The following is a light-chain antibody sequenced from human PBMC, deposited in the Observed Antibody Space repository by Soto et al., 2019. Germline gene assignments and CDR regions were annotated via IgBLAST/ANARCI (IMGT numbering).Light chain of an antibody. CDR3: HSYDSSLSGSYV. V-gene: IGLV1-40*01. CDR2: VNN. J-gene: IGLJ1*01. Sequence: QSVLTQPPSVSGAPGQRVTISCTGSSSNIGAGYDVNWYQQLPGTAPRLLIYVNNNRPSGVPDRFSGSKSGTSASLAITGLQAEDEADYYCHSYDSSLSGSYVFVTGTKVTVL. CDR1: SSNIGAGYD.